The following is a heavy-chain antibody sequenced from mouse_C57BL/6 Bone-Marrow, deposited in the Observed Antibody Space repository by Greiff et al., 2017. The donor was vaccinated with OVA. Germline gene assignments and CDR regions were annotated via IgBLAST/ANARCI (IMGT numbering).Heavy chain of an antibody. Sequence: VQLQQSGAELVRPGASVKLSCTASGFNIKDDYMHWVKQRPEQGLEWIGWIDPENGDTEYASKFQGKATITADTSSNTAYLQLSSLTSEDTAVYYCTTDSSGYVSYYFDYWGQGTTLTVSS. D-gene: IGHD3-2*02. V-gene: IGHV14-4*01. CDR3: TTDSSGYVSYYFDY. CDR2: IDPENGDT. J-gene: IGHJ2*01. CDR1: GFNIKDDY.